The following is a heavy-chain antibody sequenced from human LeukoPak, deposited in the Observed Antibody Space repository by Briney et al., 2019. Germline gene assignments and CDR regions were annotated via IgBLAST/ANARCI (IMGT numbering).Heavy chain of an antibody. CDR2: INPNSGGT. CDR1: GYTFTGYY. CDR3: ARTVVAATPFDY. D-gene: IGHD2-15*01. V-gene: IGHV1-2*02. J-gene: IGHJ4*02. Sequence: ASVKVSCKASGYTFTGYYMHWVRQAPGQGLEWMGWINPNSGGTNYAQKFQGRVTMTRDTSISTAYMGLIRLRSDDTAVYYCARTVVAATPFDYWGQGTLVTVSS.